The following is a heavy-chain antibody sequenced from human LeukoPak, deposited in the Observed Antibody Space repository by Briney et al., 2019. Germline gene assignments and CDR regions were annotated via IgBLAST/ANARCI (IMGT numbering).Heavy chain of an antibody. Sequence: SETLSLTCTVSGGSISTYYWSWIRQPPGKGLEWIGYIHYSGTTNYNPSLKSRVTISLDTSKSQFSLNLSSVTAADTAVYYCARMGGYSGYATHWGQGTLVTVSS. V-gene: IGHV4-59*08. D-gene: IGHD5-12*01. CDR2: IHYSGTT. CDR1: GGSISTYY. CDR3: ARMGGYSGYATH. J-gene: IGHJ4*02.